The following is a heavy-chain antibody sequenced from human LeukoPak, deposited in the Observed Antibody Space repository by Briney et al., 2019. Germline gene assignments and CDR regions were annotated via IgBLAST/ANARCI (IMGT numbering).Heavy chain of an antibody. CDR3: ARERSSGQEDWFDP. CDR2: IYYSGST. J-gene: IGHJ5*02. D-gene: IGHD6-19*01. Sequence: SETLSLTCTVSGGSISSYYWSWIRQPPGKGLEWIGYIYYSGSTNYNPSLKSRVTISVDTSKNQFSLKLSSVTAADTAVYYCARERSSGQEDWFDPWGQGTPVTVSS. CDR1: GGSISSYY. V-gene: IGHV4-59*01.